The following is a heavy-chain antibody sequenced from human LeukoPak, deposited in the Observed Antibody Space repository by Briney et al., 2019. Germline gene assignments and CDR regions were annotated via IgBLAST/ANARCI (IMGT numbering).Heavy chain of an antibody. CDR3: ARSPPPYYYYYGMDV. V-gene: IGHV3-53*01. Sequence: GGSLRLSCAASGFTFSSYAMSWVRQAPGKGQEWVSVIYSGGSTYYADSVKGRFTISRDNSKNTLYLQMNSLRAEDTAVYYCARSPPPYYYYYGMDVWGQGTTVTVSS. J-gene: IGHJ6*02. CDR1: GFTFSSYA. CDR2: IYSGGST.